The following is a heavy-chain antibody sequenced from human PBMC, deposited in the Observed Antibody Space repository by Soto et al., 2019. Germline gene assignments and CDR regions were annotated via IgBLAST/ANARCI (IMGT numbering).Heavy chain of an antibody. V-gene: IGHV1-69*13. Sequence: SVKVSCKASGGTFSIYAISCVLQSPLQWLEWMGGIIPIFGTANYAQKFQGRVTITADESTSTAYMELSSLRSEDTAVYYCARWDCGGDCYSSAYYYYGMDVWGQGTTVTVSS. CDR1: GGTFSIYA. CDR3: ARWDCGGDCYSSAYYYYGMDV. D-gene: IGHD2-21*02. CDR2: IIPIFGTA. J-gene: IGHJ6*02.